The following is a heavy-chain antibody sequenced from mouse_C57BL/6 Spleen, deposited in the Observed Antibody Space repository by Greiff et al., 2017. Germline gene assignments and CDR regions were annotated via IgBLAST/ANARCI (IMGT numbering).Heavy chain of an antibody. CDR3: ARDDTTAPFDY. CDR2: SSDGGSYT. V-gene: IGHV5-4*01. D-gene: IGHD1-2*01. Sequence: EVKLVESGGGLVKPGGSLKLSCAASGFTFSSSAMSWVRQTPETRLERVATSSDGGSYTYYPDNVQGRFTISRDNAKNNLYLQMSHLKSEDTAMYYCARDDTTAPFDYWGQGTTLTVSS. J-gene: IGHJ2*01. CDR1: GFTFSSSA.